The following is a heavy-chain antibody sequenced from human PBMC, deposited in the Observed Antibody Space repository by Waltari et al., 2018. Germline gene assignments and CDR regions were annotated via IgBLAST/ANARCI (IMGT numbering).Heavy chain of an antibody. V-gene: IGHV5-51*03. CDR1: GYSFTSYW. CDR3: ARGYQLPKNSFDL. CDR2: IYPGDSDT. Sequence: EVQLVQSGAEVKKPGESLKISCKGSGYSFTSYWIGWVRQMPGKGLEWMGIIYPGDSDTSYSPSVQGQVTISADKSISTAYLQWSSLKASDTAMCYCARGYQLPKNSFDLWGRGTLVTVSS. D-gene: IGHD2-2*01. J-gene: IGHJ2*01.